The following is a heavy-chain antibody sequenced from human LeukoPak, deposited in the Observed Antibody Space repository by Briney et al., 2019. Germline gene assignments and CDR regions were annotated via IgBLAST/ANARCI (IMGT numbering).Heavy chain of an antibody. D-gene: IGHD1-7*01. Sequence: GGSLRLSCAASGFTFSSYSMNWVRQAPGKGLEWVSYISISSSTISYADSVKGRFTISRDNAKNSLYLQMNSLRAEDTAVYYCARELNWNYAYNPWGQGTLVTVSS. CDR1: GFTFSSYS. CDR3: ARELNWNYAYNP. J-gene: IGHJ5*02. V-gene: IGHV3-48*01. CDR2: ISISSSTI.